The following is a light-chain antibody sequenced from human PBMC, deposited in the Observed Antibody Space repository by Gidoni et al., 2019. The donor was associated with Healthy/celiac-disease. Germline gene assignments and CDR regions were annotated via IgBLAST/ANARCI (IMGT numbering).Light chain of an antibody. CDR1: QSVSSN. Sequence: EIVMTQSPATLSVSPGERATLSCRASQSVSSNLAWYQQKPGQAPRLLIYGACTGATGIPARFSWSGYGTEFTLTISSLQLEYFEVYDCQHYNNCPPLFTFGPXTKVEIK. V-gene: IGKV3-15*01. CDR3: QHYNNCPPLFT. CDR2: GAC. J-gene: IGKJ3*01.